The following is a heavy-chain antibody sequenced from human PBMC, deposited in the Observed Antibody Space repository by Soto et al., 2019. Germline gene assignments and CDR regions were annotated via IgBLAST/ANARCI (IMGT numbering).Heavy chain of an antibody. Sequence: GGSLRLSCAASGFTFSSYWMHWVRQVPGKGLVWVSHINSDGSSTTYADSVKGRFTISRDNAKNTLYLQMNSLRAEDTAVYYCARSRYLEYWGQGTLVTVSS. D-gene: IGHD1-20*01. V-gene: IGHV3-74*01. CDR1: GFTFSSYW. CDR3: ARSRYLEY. J-gene: IGHJ4*02. CDR2: INSDGSST.